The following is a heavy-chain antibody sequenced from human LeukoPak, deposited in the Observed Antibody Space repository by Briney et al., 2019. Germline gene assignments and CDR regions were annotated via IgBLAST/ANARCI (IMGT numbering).Heavy chain of an antibody. CDR3: AREGVQTTVDAFDI. CDR1: GFTLKIYP. J-gene: IGHJ3*02. V-gene: IGHV3-30*04. CDR2: ISHDGSDK. Sequence: GGSLRLSCAASGFTLKIYPMHWVRQAPGKGLEWLSVISHDGSDKNNADSVKGRFIISRDNSKDTVYLQLNSLRPEDTAMYYCAREGVQTTVDAFDIWGLGTMVIVSS. D-gene: IGHD4-17*01.